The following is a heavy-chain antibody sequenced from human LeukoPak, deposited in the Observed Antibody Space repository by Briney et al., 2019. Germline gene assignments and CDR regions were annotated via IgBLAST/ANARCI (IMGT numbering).Heavy chain of an antibody. Sequence: GGSLRLSCAASGFTFSDYLLSWVRQAPGKGLEWVANIKHDGSERYYVGSVKGRFTISRDNAKNSLYLQMNSLRAEDTALYYCAKSATYDVGSDYFDYWGQGTLVTVSS. CDR2: IKHDGSER. V-gene: IGHV3-7*03. J-gene: IGHJ4*02. CDR1: GFTFSDYL. CDR3: AKSATYDVGSDYFDY. D-gene: IGHD1-26*01.